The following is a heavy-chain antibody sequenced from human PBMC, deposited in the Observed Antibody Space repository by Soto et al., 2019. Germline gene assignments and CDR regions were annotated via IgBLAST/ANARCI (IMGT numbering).Heavy chain of an antibody. CDR1: GGNFTKYG. V-gene: IGHV1-69*13. CDR2: IIPLFGTT. J-gene: IGHJ5*02. Sequence: SVKVSCKSSGGNFTKYGISWVRQAPGQGLEWMGGIIPLFGTTNYAQKFRGRVTVTADESTSTVYMELNSLRSEDTAIYYCARAHGTSWYNWFDPWGQGTLVTVSS. CDR3: ARAHGTSWYNWFDP. D-gene: IGHD6-13*01.